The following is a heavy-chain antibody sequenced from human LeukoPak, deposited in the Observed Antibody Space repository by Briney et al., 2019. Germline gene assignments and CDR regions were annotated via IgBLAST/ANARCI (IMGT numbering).Heavy chain of an antibody. CDR2: ICAYNGNT. Sequence: ASVKVSCKASGYTFTSYGISWVRQAPGQGLEWMGWICAYNGNTNYAQKLQGRATMTTDTSTSTAYMELRSLRSDDTAVYYCARDRHDYGDYGFNWGQGTLVTVSS. CDR3: ARDRHDYGDYGFN. D-gene: IGHD4-17*01. CDR1: GYTFTSYG. V-gene: IGHV1-18*01. J-gene: IGHJ4*02.